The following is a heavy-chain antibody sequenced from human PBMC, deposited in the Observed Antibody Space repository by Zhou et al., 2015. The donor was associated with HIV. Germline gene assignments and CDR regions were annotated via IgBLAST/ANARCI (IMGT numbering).Heavy chain of an antibody. V-gene: IGHV1-18*01. Sequence: QVQLVQSGAEVKKPGASVKVSCKASGYTFTTYGLSWVRQAPGQGLEWMGWVSTYNGNTNYAQKFQGRVTMTTDTSTTTAYMELRSLRSDDTAVYYCALYYDFWSGYYTGKPRYYYGMDVWGQGTTVTVSS. J-gene: IGHJ6*02. CDR1: GYTFTTYG. D-gene: IGHD3-3*01. CDR3: ALYYDFWSGYYTGKPRYYYGMDV. CDR2: VSTYNGNT.